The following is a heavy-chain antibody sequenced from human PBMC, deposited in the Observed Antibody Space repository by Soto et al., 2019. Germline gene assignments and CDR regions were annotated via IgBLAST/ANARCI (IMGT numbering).Heavy chain of an antibody. Sequence: EVQLVESGGGLVQPGGSLRLSCAASGFTFSDHYMDWVRQAPGKGLEWVGRSRNKANSYTTEYVASVKGRFTISRDDSRNSRYLQMNSLKPEDTAVYYCARADPPFPHWGQGTLVTVSS. V-gene: IGHV3-72*01. CDR2: SRNKANSYTT. CDR1: GFTFSDHY. CDR3: ARADPPFPH. J-gene: IGHJ1*01.